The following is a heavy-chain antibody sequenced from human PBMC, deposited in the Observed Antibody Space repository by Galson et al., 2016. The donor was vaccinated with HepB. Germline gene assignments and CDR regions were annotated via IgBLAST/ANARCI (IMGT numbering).Heavy chain of an antibody. D-gene: IGHD1-26*01. CDR1: GGSISSNIYS. Sequence: SETLSLTCTVSGGSISSNIYSWAWIRQPPGKGLEWIGTTYSGGSTYYNPSLKSRVTISVDTSKNQFSLNLSPVTAADTAVYYGARRDGGATKYDAFDIWGPGRMVTVSS. CDR2: TYSGGST. CDR3: ARRDGGATKYDAFDI. J-gene: IGHJ3*02. V-gene: IGHV4-39*01.